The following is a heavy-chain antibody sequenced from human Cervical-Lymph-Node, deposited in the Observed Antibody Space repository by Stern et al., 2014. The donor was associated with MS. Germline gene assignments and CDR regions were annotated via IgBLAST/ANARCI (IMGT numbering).Heavy chain of an antibody. J-gene: IGHJ4*02. V-gene: IGHV5-51*01. CDR1: GYTFTSYW. CDR3: ARQRYFDY. CDR2: IFPGGSDI. Sequence: EVQLVESGPEVKRPGESLKISCQASGYTFTSYWIGWVLQMPGKGLGWYAIIFPGGSDIRYSPSFQGQVTISADKSSSTAYLQWNTLKASDTAIYYCARQRYFDYWGQGTLVTVSS.